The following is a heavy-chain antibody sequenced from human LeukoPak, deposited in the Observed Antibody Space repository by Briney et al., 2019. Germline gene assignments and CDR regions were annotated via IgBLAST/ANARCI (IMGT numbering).Heavy chain of an antibody. CDR2: IRSKALYGTS. CDR3: VRESVRDYYFDY. D-gene: IGHD3-10*02. CDR1: GFRFGGYA. V-gene: IGHV3-49*04. Sequence: GGSLRLSCTGSGFRFGGYALSWVRQAPGEGLEWVGFIRSKALYGTSEYAASVEGRFTISRDDSNSIAYLQMNSLKTVDTAVYFCVRESVRDYYFDYWGQGTLVTVSS. J-gene: IGHJ4*02.